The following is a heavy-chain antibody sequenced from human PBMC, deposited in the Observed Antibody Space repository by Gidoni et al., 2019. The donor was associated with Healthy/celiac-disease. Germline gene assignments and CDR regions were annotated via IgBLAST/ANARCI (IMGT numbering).Heavy chain of an antibody. V-gene: IGHV1-69*01. D-gene: IGHD6-6*01. CDR3: ARSIAARPGPFGY. J-gene: IGHJ4*02. CDR2: SIPIFGTA. CDR1: GGTFSSYA. Sequence: QVQLVQSGAEVKKPGSSVKVSCKASGGTFSSYAFSWVRQAPGQGLEWMGGSIPIFGTANYAQKFQGRVTITADESTSTAYMELSSLRSEDTAVYYCARSIAARPGPFGYWGQGTLVTVSS.